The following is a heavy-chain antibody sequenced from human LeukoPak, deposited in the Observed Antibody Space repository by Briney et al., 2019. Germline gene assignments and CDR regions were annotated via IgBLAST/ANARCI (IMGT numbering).Heavy chain of an antibody. D-gene: IGHD4-17*01. V-gene: IGHV1-2*02. Sequence: ASVKVSCKASGYTFTGYYMHWVRQAPGQGLEWMGWINANSGGTNYAQKFQGRVTITRDTSISTAYMELSRLRSDDTGVYYCAREGSTVTTQNAFDIWGQGTMVTVSS. J-gene: IGHJ3*02. CDR3: AREGSTVTTQNAFDI. CDR1: GYTFTGYY. CDR2: INANSGGT.